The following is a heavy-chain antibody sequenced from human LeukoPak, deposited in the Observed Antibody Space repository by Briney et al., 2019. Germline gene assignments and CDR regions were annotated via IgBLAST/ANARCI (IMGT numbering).Heavy chain of an antibody. Sequence: SETLSHTCSVSGGSINSGGYYWTWIRQHPGKGLEWIGYIYYSGSTYYNPSLKSRVSMSVDTSKNQFSLKLNSVTAADTAVYYCARDGQSGYGLFDYWSQGTLVTVSS. CDR1: GGSINSGGYY. V-gene: IGHV4-31*03. J-gene: IGHJ4*02. CDR3: ARDGQSGYGLFDY. CDR2: IYYSGST. D-gene: IGHD5-12*01.